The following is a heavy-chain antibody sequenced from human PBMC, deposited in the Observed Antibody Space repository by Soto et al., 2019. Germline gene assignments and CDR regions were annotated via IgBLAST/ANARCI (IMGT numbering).Heavy chain of an antibody. CDR1: GASSGTYY. CDR2: INDSGSA. J-gene: IGHJ6*03. Sequence: QVQLQQWGAGLLKPSETLSLTCAVHGASSGTYYWTWIRQPPGKGLEWIGEINDSGSANHNPSLKSRVIISVDTSKNQFSLRLNSVTAADTAVYYCAGLRGYYYYIDVWGKVTTVTVSS. D-gene: IGHD3-10*01. V-gene: IGHV4-34*01. CDR3: AGLRGYYYYIDV.